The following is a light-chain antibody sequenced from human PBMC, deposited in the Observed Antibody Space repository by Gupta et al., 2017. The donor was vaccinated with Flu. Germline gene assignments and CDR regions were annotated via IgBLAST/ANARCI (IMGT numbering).Light chain of an antibody. J-gene: IGKJ4*01. CDR2: TAS. CDR3: QQYDSFPLS. CDR1: QSISNS. Sequence: DIQMTQSPSTLSASVGDRVTITCQASQSISNSLAWYQQKPGKAPNLLVYTASTLESGVPSRFSGSGSGTEFTLTITTRQPDDVATYYCQQYDSFPLSVGGGTKVEIK. V-gene: IGKV1-5*03.